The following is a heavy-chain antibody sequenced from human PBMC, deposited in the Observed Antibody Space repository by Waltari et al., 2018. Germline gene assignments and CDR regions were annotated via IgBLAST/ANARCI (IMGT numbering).Heavy chain of an antibody. CDR2: ISNYKDNT. V-gene: IGHV1-18*04. D-gene: IGHD3-10*01. J-gene: IGHJ4*02. CDR1: GYTFSDYG. Sequence: QVQLVQSGPEAKKPGASVKVSCKASGYTFSDYGITWVRQAPGQGLEWRGWISNYKDNTKDAQRFQGRVTMTRDTSTSTAHMELRSLASGDTAVYYCVRGGEGYFDNWGQGSLVTVSS. CDR3: VRGGEGYFDN.